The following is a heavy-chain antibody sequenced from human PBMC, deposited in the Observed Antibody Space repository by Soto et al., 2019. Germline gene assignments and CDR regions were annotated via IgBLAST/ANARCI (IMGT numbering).Heavy chain of an antibody. CDR2: ISGSGGST. D-gene: IGHD2-15*01. Sequence: GGSLRLSCAASGFTFSSYAMSWVRQAPGKGLEWVSAISGSGGSTYYADSVKGRFTISRDNSKNTLYLQMNSLRAEDTAVYYCAKEGYCSGGSCYDIRDNWFDPWGQGTLVTVSS. CDR1: GFTFSSYA. CDR3: AKEGYCSGGSCYDIRDNWFDP. J-gene: IGHJ5*02. V-gene: IGHV3-23*01.